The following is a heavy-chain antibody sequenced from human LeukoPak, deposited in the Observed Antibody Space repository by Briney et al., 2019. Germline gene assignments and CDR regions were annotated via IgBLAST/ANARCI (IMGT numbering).Heavy chain of an antibody. V-gene: IGHV1-8*01. Sequence: SVTVSCKASGYTFTNYDINWVRQAIGQGLEWMGWMNPNSGYTGYAQKFQGRVAMTRDTSISTPYMELGNQRSEDTAVYYCARVTGSIDYWGQGTLVTVSS. CDR2: MNPNSGYT. J-gene: IGHJ4*02. CDR1: GYTFTNYD. D-gene: IGHD1-26*01. CDR3: ARVTGSIDY.